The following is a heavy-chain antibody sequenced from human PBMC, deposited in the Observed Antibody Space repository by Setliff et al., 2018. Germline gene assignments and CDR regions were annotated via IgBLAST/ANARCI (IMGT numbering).Heavy chain of an antibody. CDR3: TTGLRHGVPYFDL. D-gene: IGHD3-10*01. J-gene: IGHJ4*02. V-gene: IGHV1-69-2*01. CDR2: VDPEDGHT. Sequence: ASVKVSCKASGYTFTDYYMHWVQQAPGKGLEWMGRVDPEDGHTKYAEKFQGRITISADMSLDIAHMELDSLTSEDTAVYYCTTGLRHGVPYFDLWGQGTPVTVSS. CDR1: GYTFTDYY.